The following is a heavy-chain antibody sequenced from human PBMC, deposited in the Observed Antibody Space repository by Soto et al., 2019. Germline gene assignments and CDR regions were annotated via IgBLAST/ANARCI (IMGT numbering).Heavy chain of an antibody. CDR2: ISGSGGST. CDR3: AKSSVGYNYYYGMDV. V-gene: IGHV3-23*01. CDR1: GFTFSNYA. Sequence: GGSLRLSYAASGFTFSNYAMSWVRQAPGKGLEWVSAISGSGGSTYYADSVKGRFTISRDNFKNTLYLQMNSLRAEDTAVYYCAKSSVGYNYYYGMDVWGQGTTVTVSS. J-gene: IGHJ6*02.